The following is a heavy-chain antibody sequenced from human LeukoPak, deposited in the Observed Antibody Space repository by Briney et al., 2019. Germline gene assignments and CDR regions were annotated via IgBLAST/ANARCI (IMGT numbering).Heavy chain of an antibody. CDR2: IFYSGST. CDR3: ARDSSLGYGDYLH. Sequence: SETLSLTCTVSGYSIDSGYYWGWIRQPPGKGLEWIGSIFYSGSTFYNPSLKSRVTISVDTLKNQFSLRLTSVTAADTAVYYCARDSSLGYGDYLHWGQGTLVTVSS. V-gene: IGHV4-38-2*02. CDR1: GYSIDSGYY. J-gene: IGHJ4*02. D-gene: IGHD4-17*01.